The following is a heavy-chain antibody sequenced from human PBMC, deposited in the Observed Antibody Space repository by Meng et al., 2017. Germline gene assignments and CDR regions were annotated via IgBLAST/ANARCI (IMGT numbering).Heavy chain of an antibody. D-gene: IGHD2-15*01. J-gene: IGHJ4*02. V-gene: IGHV3-30*04. CDR2: ISYDGTYK. Sequence: GESLKISCAASGFTFSNYAMDWVRQAPGQGLEWMAVISYDGTYKCYADAVKGRFTISRDNSKNTLYLQMNSLRAEDTAVYYCAREGLLSSRRSNDYWGQGTLVTVSS. CDR3: AREGLLSSRRSNDY. CDR1: GFTFSNYA.